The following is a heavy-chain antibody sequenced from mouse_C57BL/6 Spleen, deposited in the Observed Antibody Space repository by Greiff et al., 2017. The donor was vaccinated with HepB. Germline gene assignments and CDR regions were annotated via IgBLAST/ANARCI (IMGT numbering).Heavy chain of an antibody. D-gene: IGHD2-3*01. CDR2: IYPRSGNT. CDR3: ARKDGYYGTLFDY. CDR1: GYTFTSYG. V-gene: IGHV1-81*01. Sequence: QVHVKQSGAELARPGASVKLSCKASGYTFTSYGISWVKQRTGQGLEWIGEIYPRSGNTYYNEKFKGKATLTADKSSSTAYMELRSLTSEDAAVYFCARKDGYYGTLFDYWGQGTTLTVSS. J-gene: IGHJ2*01.